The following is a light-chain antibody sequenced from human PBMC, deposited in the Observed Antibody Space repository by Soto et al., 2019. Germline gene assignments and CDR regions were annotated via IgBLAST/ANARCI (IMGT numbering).Light chain of an antibody. J-gene: IGKJ5*01. V-gene: IGKV3-15*01. CDR3: QQYNSWTSIT. CDR2: AAS. Sequence: EILLTQSPATLSVSPGERATLSCRSSQSVNRNLGWYQQKPGQAPRLLIFAASTRAPGIPARFSGSGSGTEFTLTISGLQSEDFAVYYRQQYNSWTSITFGQGTRLEVK. CDR1: QSVNRN.